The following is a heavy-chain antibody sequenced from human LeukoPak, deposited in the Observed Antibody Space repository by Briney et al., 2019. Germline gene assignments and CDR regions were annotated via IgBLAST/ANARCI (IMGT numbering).Heavy chain of an antibody. D-gene: IGHD6-13*01. J-gene: IGHJ4*02. Sequence: GRSLRLSCAASGFTFSSYAMHWVRQAPGMGLEWVAVISYDGSNKYYADSVKGRFTLFRDNSKNTLYLQMNSLRAEDTAVYYCAREPPLGYWGQGTLVTVSS. CDR1: GFTFSSYA. CDR3: AREPPLGY. V-gene: IGHV3-30-3*01. CDR2: ISYDGSNK.